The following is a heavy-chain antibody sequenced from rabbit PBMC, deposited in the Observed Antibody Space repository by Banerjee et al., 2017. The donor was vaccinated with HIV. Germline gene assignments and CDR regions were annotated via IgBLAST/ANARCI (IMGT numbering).Heavy chain of an antibody. CDR3: ARGGSSSGWAFNL. Sequence: QEQLVESGGGLVTPGGNLTLTCTASRFDFSTYGVSWVRQAPGKGLEWIGYIDPIFGSAFYASWVNGRFTISLDNAQNTVFLQMTSLTIADTATYFCARGGSSSGWAFNLWGPGTLVTVS. J-gene: IGHJ4*01. D-gene: IGHD4-1*01. CDR2: IDPIFGSA. CDR1: RFDFSTYG. V-gene: IGHV1S36*01.